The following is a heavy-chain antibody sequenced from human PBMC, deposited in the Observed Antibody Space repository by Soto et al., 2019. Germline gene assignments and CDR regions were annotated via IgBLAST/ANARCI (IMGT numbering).Heavy chain of an antibody. CDR1: GFTFSSYA. V-gene: IGHV3-30-3*01. D-gene: IGHD2-2*01. Sequence: GGSLRLSCAASGFTFSSYAMHWVRQAPGKGLEWVAVISYDGSNKYYADSVKGRFTISRDNSGNTLFLEMYSLRAEDTAVYYCARYIPGVRYYGMDVWGQGTTVTVSS. CDR3: ARYIPGVRYYGMDV. J-gene: IGHJ6*02. CDR2: ISYDGSNK.